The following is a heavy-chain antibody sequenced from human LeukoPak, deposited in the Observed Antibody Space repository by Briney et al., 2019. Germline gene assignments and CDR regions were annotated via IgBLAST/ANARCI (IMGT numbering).Heavy chain of an antibody. D-gene: IGHD5-18*01. CDR2: INPNSGGT. J-gene: IGHJ4*02. V-gene: IGHV1-2*04. CDR1: GGTFSSYA. CDR3: ARVGDTAMVHFDY. Sequence: GASVKVSCKASGGTFSSYAISWVRQAPGQGPEWMGWINPNSGGTNYAQKFQGWVTMTRDTSISTAYMELSRLRSDDTAVYYCARVGDTAMVHFDYWGQGTLVTVSS.